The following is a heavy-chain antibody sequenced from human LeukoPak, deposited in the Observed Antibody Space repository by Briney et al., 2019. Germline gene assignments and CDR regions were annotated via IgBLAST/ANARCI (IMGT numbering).Heavy chain of an antibody. J-gene: IGHJ3*02. CDR3: ARSSSEAIDI. CDR2: ISSSSSHI. Sequence: GGSLRLSCAASGFSFSSHTMNWVRQAPGKGLEWVSSISSSSSHIYYADSLKGRFTIARDNAKNSLYLQMNSLRAEDTAVYYCARSSSEAIDIWGQGTMVTVSS. CDR1: GFSFSSHT. V-gene: IGHV3-21*01.